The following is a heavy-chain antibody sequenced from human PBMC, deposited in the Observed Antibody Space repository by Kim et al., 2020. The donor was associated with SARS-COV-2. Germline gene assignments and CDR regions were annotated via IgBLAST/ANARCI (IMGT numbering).Heavy chain of an antibody. CDR1: GGTFSSYA. Sequence: SVKVSCKASGGTFSSYAISWVRQAPGQGLEWMGGIIPIFGTANYAQKFQGRVTITADESTSTAYMELSSLRSEDTAVYYCATPPDPGPGYYGSGKVANPYYYYYYGMDVWGQGTTVTVSS. CDR2: IIPIFGTA. V-gene: IGHV1-69*13. CDR3: ATPPDPGPGYYGSGKVANPYYYYYYGMDV. D-gene: IGHD3-10*01. J-gene: IGHJ6*02.